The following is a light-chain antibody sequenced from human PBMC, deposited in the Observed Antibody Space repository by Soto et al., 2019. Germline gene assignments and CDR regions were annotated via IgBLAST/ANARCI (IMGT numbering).Light chain of an antibody. V-gene: IGKV4-1*01. CDR2: WAS. J-gene: IGKJ4*01. CDR3: QQYYSTLLT. CDR1: QSVLYSSNNKNY. Sequence: DIVMTQSPDSLAVSLGERATINCKSCQSVLYSSNNKNYLAWYQQKPGQPPKLLIYWASTRESGVPDRFSGSGSGTDFTLTISSLQAEDVAVYYCQQYYSTLLTFGGGTKVEIK.